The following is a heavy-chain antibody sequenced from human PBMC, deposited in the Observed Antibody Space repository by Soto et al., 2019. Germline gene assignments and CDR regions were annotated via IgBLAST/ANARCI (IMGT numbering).Heavy chain of an antibody. CDR3: TTDYPYYYYAMDV. V-gene: IGHV3-15*01. Sequence: GGSLRLSCAASGFTFSNAWMNWVRQAPGKGLEWVGHIKSKSDGGTTDYAAPVKGRFTISRDDSKNTLYLQMNSLKTEDTAVYYCTTDYPYYYYAMDVWGRGNTVTVSS. CDR1: GFTFSNAW. CDR2: IKSKSDGGTT. J-gene: IGHJ6*02.